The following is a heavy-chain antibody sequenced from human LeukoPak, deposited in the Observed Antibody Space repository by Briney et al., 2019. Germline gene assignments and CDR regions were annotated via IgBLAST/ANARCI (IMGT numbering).Heavy chain of an antibody. V-gene: IGHV1-18*01. Sequence: GASVKVSCKASGYTFTSYGISWVRQAPGQGLEWMGWISAYNGNTNYAQKLQGRVTITADKSTSTAYMELSSLRSEDTAVYYCASVLSVVTPDAYFDLWGRGTLVTVSS. J-gene: IGHJ2*01. CDR2: ISAYNGNT. CDR1: GYTFTSYG. D-gene: IGHD4-23*01. CDR3: ASVLSVVTPDAYFDL.